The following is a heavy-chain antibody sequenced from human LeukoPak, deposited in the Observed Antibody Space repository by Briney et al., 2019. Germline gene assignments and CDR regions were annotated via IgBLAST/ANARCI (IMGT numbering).Heavy chain of an antibody. CDR2: ISGSGSDI. CDR3: AKGITMVRGAISDY. V-gene: IGHV3-11*01. D-gene: IGHD3-10*01. J-gene: IGHJ4*02. Sequence: GGSLRLSCVVSGLSFSDSYRTWIRQTPGKGLEWLAYISGSGSDIYYADSVKGRFTISRDNSKNTLYLQMNSLRAEDTAVYYCAKGITMVRGAISDYWGQGTLVTVSS. CDR1: GLSFSDSY.